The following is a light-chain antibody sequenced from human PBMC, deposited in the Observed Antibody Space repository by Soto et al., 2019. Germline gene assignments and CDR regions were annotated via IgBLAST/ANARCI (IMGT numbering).Light chain of an antibody. CDR2: RTV. Sequence: QSVLTQPPSASGAPGQRVIISCSGSSSNIGSNYVYWYQQFPGTAPKLLIYRTVQRPSGVPDRISGSKSGTSASLAISGLQSEDEADYYCATSDDSLSGSVVFGGGTKLTVL. J-gene: IGLJ2*01. CDR1: SSNIGSNY. CDR3: ATSDDSLSGSVV. V-gene: IGLV1-47*01.